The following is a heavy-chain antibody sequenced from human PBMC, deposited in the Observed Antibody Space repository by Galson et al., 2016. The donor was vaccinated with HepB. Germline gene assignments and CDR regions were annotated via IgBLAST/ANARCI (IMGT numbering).Heavy chain of an antibody. CDR1: GYTFTSYA. CDR3: ARIRDDFEPYDAFDT. CDR2: TNNANGNT. V-gene: IGHV1-3*04. Sequence: SVKVSCKASGYTFTSYAIHWVRQAPGQRLEWMGWTNNANGNTEYSQSFQGRVTFTRDTSASTAYMELSSLRSEDTAVYYCARIRDDFEPYDAFDTWGQGTMVTVSS. D-gene: IGHD5-24*01. J-gene: IGHJ3*02.